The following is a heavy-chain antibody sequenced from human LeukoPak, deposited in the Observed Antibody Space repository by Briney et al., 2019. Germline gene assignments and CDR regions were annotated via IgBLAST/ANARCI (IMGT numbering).Heavy chain of an antibody. CDR2: IGSAGDT. Sequence: GGSLRLSCAASGFIFSSYDMHWVRQGTGKGLEWVSSIGSAGDTYYVGSVKGRFTISRENAKKSLYLRMNSLRAEDTAVYYCARGGASGSYVFDYWGQGTLVTVSS. CDR1: GFIFSSYD. D-gene: IGHD3-22*01. V-gene: IGHV3-13*01. CDR3: ARGGASGSYVFDY. J-gene: IGHJ4*02.